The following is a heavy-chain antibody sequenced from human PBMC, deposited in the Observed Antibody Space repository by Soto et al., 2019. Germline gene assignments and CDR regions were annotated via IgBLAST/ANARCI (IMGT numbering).Heavy chain of an antibody. CDR2: IIPVFGTV. D-gene: IGHD3-16*01. CDR1: GGTFGNSA. Sequence: QVKLVQSGAEVKKPGSSVKVSCKASGGTFGNSAISWVRQDPGQGLEWMGGIIPVFGTVNYAQKFEGRVTIPADEFTSTVLMEMRRLTFEDSAVYYCAKVMAAAGYDSWSQGTLVSVSS. CDR3: AKVMAAAGYDS. V-gene: IGHV1-69*01. J-gene: IGHJ4*02.